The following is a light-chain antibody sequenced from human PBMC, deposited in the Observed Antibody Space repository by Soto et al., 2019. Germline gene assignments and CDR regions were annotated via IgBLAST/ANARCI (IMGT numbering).Light chain of an antibody. CDR3: QSYDSSLSGYLV. V-gene: IGLV1-40*01. CDR2: GNS. J-gene: IGLJ2*01. CDR1: SSNIWAGYD. Sequence: QSVLTQPPSVSGAPGQRVTISCTGSSSNIWAGYDVHWYQQLPGTAPKLLIYGNSNRPSGVPDRFSGSKSGTSASLAITGRQAEDEADDYCQSYDSSLSGYLVFGGGTKVTVL.